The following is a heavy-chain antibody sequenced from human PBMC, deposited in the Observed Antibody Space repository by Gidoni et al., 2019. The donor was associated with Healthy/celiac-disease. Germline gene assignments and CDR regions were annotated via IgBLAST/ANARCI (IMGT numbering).Heavy chain of an antibody. CDR1: GFTFSSYW. Sequence: EVKLVESGGGLVQPGGSLRLSCAASGFTFSSYWMSWVRQAPGKGLELVANIKQDGSEKYYVDSVKGRFTISRDNAKNSLYLQMNSLRAEDTAVYYCARGWLWFGEEYFDYWGQGTLVTVSS. CDR2: IKQDGSEK. V-gene: IGHV3-7*03. D-gene: IGHD3-10*01. CDR3: ARGWLWFGEEYFDY. J-gene: IGHJ4*02.